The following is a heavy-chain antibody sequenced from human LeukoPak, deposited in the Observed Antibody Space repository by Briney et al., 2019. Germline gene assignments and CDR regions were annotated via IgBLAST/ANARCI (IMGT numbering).Heavy chain of an antibody. V-gene: IGHV5-10-1*01. D-gene: IGHD5-12*01. CDR3: ARQRSGGAYDSDF. J-gene: IGHJ4*02. Sequence: PGESLKISCRGSGYSFTNYWINWVRQMPGKGLEWMGWIDPTDSYTNYSPSFQGHVTISADKSISTTYLQWSSLKASDTAMYYCARQRSGGAYDSDFWGQGTLVTVSS. CDR1: GYSFTNYW. CDR2: IDPTDSYT.